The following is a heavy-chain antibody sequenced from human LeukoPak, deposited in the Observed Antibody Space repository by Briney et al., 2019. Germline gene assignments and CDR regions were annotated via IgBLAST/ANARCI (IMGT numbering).Heavy chain of an antibody. CDR2: ISGSGGST. J-gene: IGHJ5*02. D-gene: IGHD5-24*01. CDR3: AKDRLAWVATVNA. V-gene: IGHV3-23*01. Sequence: GGSLRLSCAAAGFTLSDYWMSWVRQAPGKGLEWVSAISGSGGSTYYADSVKGRFTISRDNSKNTLYLQMNSLRAEDTAVYYCAKDRLAWVATVNAWGQGTLVTVSS. CDR1: GFTLSDYW.